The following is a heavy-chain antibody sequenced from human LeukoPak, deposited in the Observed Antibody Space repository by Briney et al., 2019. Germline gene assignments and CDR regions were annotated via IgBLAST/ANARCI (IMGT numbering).Heavy chain of an antibody. Sequence: PGGSLRLSCAASGFTFSSYAMHWVRQAPEKGLEWVSAISGSGGSTYYADSVKGRFTISRDNSKNTLYLQMNSLRAEDTAVYYCAKPHDSSGWYYFDYWGQGTLVTVSS. J-gene: IGHJ4*02. V-gene: IGHV3-23*01. CDR3: AKPHDSSGWYYFDY. CDR2: ISGSGGST. D-gene: IGHD6-19*01. CDR1: GFTFSSYA.